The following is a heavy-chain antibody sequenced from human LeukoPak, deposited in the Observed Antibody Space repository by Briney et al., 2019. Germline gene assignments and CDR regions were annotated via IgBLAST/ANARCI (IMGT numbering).Heavy chain of an antibody. CDR2: IYYSGST. CDR3: ARGDYDILTGYYPSPDY. D-gene: IGHD3-9*01. V-gene: IGHV4-59*01. J-gene: IGHJ4*02. Sequence: PSETLSLTCTVSGGSISSYYWSWIRQPPGKGLEWIGYIYYSGSTNYNPSLKSRVTISVDTSKNQFSLKLSSVTAADTAVYYCARGDYDILTGYYPSPDYWGQGTLVTVSS. CDR1: GGSISSYY.